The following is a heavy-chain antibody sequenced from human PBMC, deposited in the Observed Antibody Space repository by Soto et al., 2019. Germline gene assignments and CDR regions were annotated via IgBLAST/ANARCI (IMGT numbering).Heavy chain of an antibody. CDR3: ACCYWRGY. CDR1: GFTFSSYC. V-gene: IGHV3-30*03. CDR2: ISSDESNK. Sequence: QVQLVESGGGVVQPGRSLRLSCVASGFTFSSYCMHWVRQAPGKGLEWVAVISSDESNKYSADFVKGRFTISRDNSKNTLDLQMNSLSPDDTAVYYCACCYWRGYWGLGTRVTVTS. D-gene: IGHD3-10*01. J-gene: IGHJ4*02.